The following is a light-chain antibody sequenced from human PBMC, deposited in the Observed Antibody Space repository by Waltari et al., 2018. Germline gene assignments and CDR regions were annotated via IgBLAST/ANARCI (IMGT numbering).Light chain of an antibody. J-gene: IGKJ2*01. CDR2: WAF. CDR1: HNILDSSNNKHH. CDR3: QQYYTTPFT. Sequence: DIVMTQSPDSLAVSLGERATINCKSSHNILDSSNNKHHLAWYRQRPGQPPQVVIYWAFSRESGVPDRFTDSGSGTDFTLTISSLQADDVAVYYCQQYYTTPFTFGQGTKLEIK. V-gene: IGKV4-1*01.